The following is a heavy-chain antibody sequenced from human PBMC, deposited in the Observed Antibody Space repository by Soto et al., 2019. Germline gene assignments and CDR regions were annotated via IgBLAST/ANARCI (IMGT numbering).Heavy chain of an antibody. D-gene: IGHD6-6*01. Sequence: PGGSLGLSCAASGFTFSSYAMHWVRQAPGKGLEWVAVISYDGSNKYYADSVKGRFTISRDNSKNTLYLQMNSLRAEDTAVYYCARDRSSSSVPEALVFDYWGQGTLVTVSS. J-gene: IGHJ4*02. CDR3: ARDRSSSSVPEALVFDY. CDR2: ISYDGSNK. V-gene: IGHV3-30-3*01. CDR1: GFTFSSYA.